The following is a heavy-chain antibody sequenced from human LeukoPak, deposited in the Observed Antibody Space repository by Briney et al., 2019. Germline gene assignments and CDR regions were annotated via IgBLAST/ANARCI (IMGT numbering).Heavy chain of an antibody. V-gene: IGHV3-48*03. D-gene: IGHD3-3*01. CDR1: GFTFSRYE. J-gene: IGHJ6*02. Sequence: GSLRLSCAASGFTFSRYEMNWVRQAPGKGLEWVSYISSSGSTIYYADSVKGRFTISRDNAKNSLYLQMNSLRAEDTAVYYCARKAIFAYGMDVWGQGTTVTVSS. CDR3: ARKAIFAYGMDV. CDR2: ISSSGSTI.